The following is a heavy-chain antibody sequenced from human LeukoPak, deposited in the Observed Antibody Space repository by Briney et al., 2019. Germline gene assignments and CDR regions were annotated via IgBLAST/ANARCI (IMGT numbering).Heavy chain of an antibody. D-gene: IGHD3-3*01. CDR2: IKQDGSEK. Sequence: PGGSLRLSCAASGFTFSSYWVSCVREAPGKGLEWVAHIKQDGSEKYYVDSVKGRFTISRDNAKNSLYLQMNSLRAEDTAVYYCARKTYYDFWSGYYLNYYYMDVWGKGTTVTVSS. CDR3: ARKTYYDFWSGYYLNYYYMDV. CDR1: GFTFSSYW. V-gene: IGHV3-7*01. J-gene: IGHJ6*03.